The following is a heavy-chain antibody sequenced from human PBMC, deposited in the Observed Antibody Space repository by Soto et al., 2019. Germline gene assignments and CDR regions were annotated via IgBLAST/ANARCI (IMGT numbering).Heavy chain of an antibody. CDR1: GFTFSSYD. D-gene: IGHD1-7*01. J-gene: IGHJ4*02. CDR3: VRRVSGNYDY. Sequence: EVQLAESGGGMVQPGGSLRLSCVASGFTFSSYDMYWVRQAPGKGLEYVSSISSNGGTTYYGNSVKGRFTISRDNSKNTLYLQMGSLRAEDMAVYYCVRRVSGNYDYWGQGTLVTVSS. V-gene: IGHV3-64*01. CDR2: ISSNGGTT.